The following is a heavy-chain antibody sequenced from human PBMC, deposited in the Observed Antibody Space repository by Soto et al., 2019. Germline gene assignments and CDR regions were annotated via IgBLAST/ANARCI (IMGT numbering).Heavy chain of an antibody. CDR3: ARNDIPPTLYSSNWNPIDY. CDR2: ISASSSTI. J-gene: IGHJ4*02. V-gene: IGHV3-48*02. Sequence: EVQLVESGGGLVQPGGSLRLSCAASGFTFSTYNMNWVRQAPGKGLEWVSYISASSSTIYYADSVKGRFTIPRDNAKNSLYLQMNSLRDEDTALYYCARNDIPPTLYSSNWNPIDYWGQGTLVTVSS. CDR1: GFTFSTYN. D-gene: IGHD6-13*01.